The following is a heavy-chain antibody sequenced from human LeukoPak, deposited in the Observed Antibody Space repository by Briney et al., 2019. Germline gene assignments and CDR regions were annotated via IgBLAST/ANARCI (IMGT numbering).Heavy chain of an antibody. CDR1: GGSMNNYY. D-gene: IGHD3-10*02. CDR2: IYYSGDT. V-gene: IGHV4-59*08. CDR3: ARQPHMLGAYYFDY. J-gene: IGHJ4*02. Sequence: SETLSLTCNVSGGSMNNYYWSWIRQPPGRGLEWIGYIYYSGDTNYSPALKNRVTLSVDTSKNQFSLKLGSVTAADTAVYYCARQPHMLGAYYFDYWGQGTLVTVSS.